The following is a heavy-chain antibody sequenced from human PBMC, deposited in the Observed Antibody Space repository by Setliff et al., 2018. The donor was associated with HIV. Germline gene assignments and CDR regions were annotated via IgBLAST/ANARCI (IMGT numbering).Heavy chain of an antibody. CDR3: TREFHRGIPDYFDS. J-gene: IGHJ4*02. Sequence: TCTVSGDSVNGYYWSWIRQPAGKGLEWVGRINPSGSSNYNPSLNSRVAVSLDTSKNQFSLKLSSVTAADTAVHYCTREFHRGIPDYFDSWGQGILVTVS. CDR1: GDSVNGYY. D-gene: IGHD2-2*02. V-gene: IGHV4-4*07. CDR2: INPSGSS.